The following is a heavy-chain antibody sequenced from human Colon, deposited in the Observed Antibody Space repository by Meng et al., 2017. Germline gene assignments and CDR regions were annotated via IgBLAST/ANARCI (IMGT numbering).Heavy chain of an antibody. CDR1: GFAIGGYW. V-gene: IGHV3-74*01. Sequence: EVELVEAGGGSVQPGGSLSLYCAALGFAIGGYWMHWVRQAPGKGLEWVSRIKYDGSTTAYADSVKGRFTISRDIAKNTLYLQMNSLRVEDTAVYHCAKSDWLDPWGQGTLVTVFS. CDR3: AKSDWLDP. J-gene: IGHJ5*02. CDR2: IKYDGSTT.